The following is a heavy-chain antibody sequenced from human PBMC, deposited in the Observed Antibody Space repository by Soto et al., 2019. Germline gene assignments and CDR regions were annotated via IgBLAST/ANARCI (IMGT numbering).Heavy chain of an antibody. Sequence: SETLSLTCAVSGGSISSGGYSWSWIRQPPGKGLEWIGYFYYSGSTNYNPSLKSRVTISADTSKNQFSLKLSSVTAADTAVYYCAREGYYDSSGYYVGHGKFLEYWGQGTLVTVSS. CDR2: FYYSGST. V-gene: IGHV4-61*08. CDR3: AREGYYDSSGYYVGHGKFLEY. CDR1: GGSISSGGYS. D-gene: IGHD3-22*01. J-gene: IGHJ4*02.